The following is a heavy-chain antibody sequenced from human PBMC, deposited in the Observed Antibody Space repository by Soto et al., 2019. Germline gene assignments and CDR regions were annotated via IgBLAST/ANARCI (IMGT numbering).Heavy chain of an antibody. CDR3: ARGPTEDYGDYVGFDP. D-gene: IGHD4-17*01. J-gene: IGHJ5*02. Sequence: QAQLVQSGPEVKKPGASVKVSCKASSYTFSEYGIHWVRQAPGQKLEWMGWISAYNGATDYAQSFQGRVTMTTDKTTRTAYMELRSLRSDDTAVYYCARGPTEDYGDYVGFDPWGQGTLVTVSS. V-gene: IGHV1-18*01. CDR2: ISAYNGAT. CDR1: SYTFSEYG.